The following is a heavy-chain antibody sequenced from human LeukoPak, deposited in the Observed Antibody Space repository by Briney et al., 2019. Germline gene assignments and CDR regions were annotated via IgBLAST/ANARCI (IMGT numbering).Heavy chain of an antibody. CDR1: GFTFRSYA. CDR2: ISGSGGST. V-gene: IGHV3-23*01. Sequence: GVSLRLSCAASGFTFRSYAMSWVRQARGKGLEWVSAISGSGGSTYYADSVKGQFTISRDNSKNTLYLQMNSLRAEDTAVYYCAKGTSSFDYWGQGTLVTVSS. J-gene: IGHJ4*02. D-gene: IGHD2-2*01. CDR3: AKGTSSFDY.